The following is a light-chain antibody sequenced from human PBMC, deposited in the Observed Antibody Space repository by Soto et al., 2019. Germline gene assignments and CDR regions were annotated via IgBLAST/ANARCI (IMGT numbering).Light chain of an antibody. Sequence: QSALTQPASVSGSPGQSITISCTGTNSDVGSHNFVSWYQQYPGKAPKLLIYEASKRPSGLSNRFSGSKSGNTASLTISGLQAEDEADYYCCSLTTGATWVFGGGTKLTFL. CDR3: CSLTTGATWV. CDR2: EAS. V-gene: IGLV2-23*01. CDR1: NSDVGSHNF. J-gene: IGLJ3*02.